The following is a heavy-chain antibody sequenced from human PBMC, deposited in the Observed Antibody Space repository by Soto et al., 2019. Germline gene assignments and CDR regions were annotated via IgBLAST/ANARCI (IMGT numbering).Heavy chain of an antibody. V-gene: IGHV1-69*08. J-gene: IGHJ5*02. Sequence: QVQLVQSGAEVKKPGSSVKVSCKASGGTFSSYTISWVRQAPGQGLEWMGRIIPILGIANYAQKFQGRVTITADKSTSTSYMDLSSLRSEDTAVYYCARDWAPVSWFAPWGQGTLVTVSS. CDR2: IIPILGIA. CDR3: ARDWAPVSWFAP. CDR1: GGTFSSYT. D-gene: IGHD2-8*01.